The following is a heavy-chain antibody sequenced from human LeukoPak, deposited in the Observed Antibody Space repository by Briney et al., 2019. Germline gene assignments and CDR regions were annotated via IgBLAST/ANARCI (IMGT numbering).Heavy chain of an antibody. V-gene: IGHV1-18*01. D-gene: IGHD6-19*01. CDR1: GYTFTSFG. CDR3: ARDRAGSAWYTTFDY. Sequence: GASVKVSCKASGYTFTSFGISWVRQAPGQGLEWMGWISTYNGNTNYAQKLQGRVTMTTDTSTSRVYMDLRSLRSDDTAVYYCARDRAGSAWYTTFDYWGQGTLVTASS. CDR2: ISTYNGNT. J-gene: IGHJ4*02.